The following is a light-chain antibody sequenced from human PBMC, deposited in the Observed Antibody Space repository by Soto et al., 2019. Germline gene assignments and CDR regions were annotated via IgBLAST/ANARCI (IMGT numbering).Light chain of an antibody. J-gene: IGLJ3*02. Sequence: QSALTQPRSVSGSPGQSVTISCTGTRSDVGGYNYVSWYQQHPGKAPKLMIYDVSKRPSRVPDRFSGSKSNNTAPLTISGLQAEDEADYYCCSYAGSSLVVFGGGTKLTVL. CDR3: CSYAGSSLVV. CDR1: RSDVGGYNY. CDR2: DVS. V-gene: IGLV2-11*01.